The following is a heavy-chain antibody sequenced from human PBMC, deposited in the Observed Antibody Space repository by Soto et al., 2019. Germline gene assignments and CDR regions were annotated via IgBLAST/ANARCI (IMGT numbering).Heavy chain of an antibody. CDR2: INPGNGNT. CDR1: GYTFSNFA. Sequence: ASVKVSCKASGYTFSNFAMHWVRQAPGQRLEWMGRINPGNGNTKYSQTFQGRVTITRDTSASTAYMELSSLRSEDTAVYYCARAVARGVKTIYYYYGMDVWGQGTTVTVSS. D-gene: IGHD3-10*01. J-gene: IGHJ6*02. CDR3: ARAVARGVKTIYYYYGMDV. V-gene: IGHV1-3*01.